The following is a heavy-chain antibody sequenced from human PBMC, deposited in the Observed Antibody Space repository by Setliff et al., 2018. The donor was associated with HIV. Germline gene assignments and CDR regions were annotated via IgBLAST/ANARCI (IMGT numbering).Heavy chain of an antibody. Sequence: SETLSLTCTVSGGSISGQYWSWFRQPPGKNMEWIASIYSSGTTNYNPSLRSRVIISVDTPRNQFSLKLTSVTAADTAVYYCATDTSISWFYHWGQGTLVTVSS. CDR1: GGSISGQY. V-gene: IGHV4-4*08. CDR3: ATDTSISWFYH. J-gene: IGHJ5*01. D-gene: IGHD1-1*01. CDR2: IYSSGTT.